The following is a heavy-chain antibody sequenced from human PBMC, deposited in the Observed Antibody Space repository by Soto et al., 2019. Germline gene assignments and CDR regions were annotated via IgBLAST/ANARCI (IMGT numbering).Heavy chain of an antibody. CDR1: GYTFTSYG. CDR2: ISAYNGNT. CDR3: ATGVAYNSGWHKYFXY. J-gene: IGHJ4*02. D-gene: IGHD6-19*01. Sequence: ASVKVSCKASGYTFTSYGISWVRQAPGQGLEWMGWISAYNGNTNYAQKLQGRVTMTTDTSTSTAYMELRSLRSDDTAVYYCATGVAYNSGWHKYFXYWGQGTLVTVSS. V-gene: IGHV1-18*01.